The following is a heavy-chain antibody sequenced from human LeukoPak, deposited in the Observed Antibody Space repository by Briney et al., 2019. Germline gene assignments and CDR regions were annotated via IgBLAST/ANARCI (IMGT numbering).Heavy chain of an antibody. Sequence: GGSLRLSCAASGFTFSSYAMIWIRQAPGKGLEWVSAISGSGGRTYYADSVKGRCTISRDNSKNTLYLQMNSLRAEDTAVYYCAKVREHDYSNWGPTYYYYMDVWGKGTTVTVSS. V-gene: IGHV3-23*01. D-gene: IGHD4-11*01. CDR1: GFTFSSYA. J-gene: IGHJ6*03. CDR2: ISGSGGRT. CDR3: AKVREHDYSNWGPTYYYYMDV.